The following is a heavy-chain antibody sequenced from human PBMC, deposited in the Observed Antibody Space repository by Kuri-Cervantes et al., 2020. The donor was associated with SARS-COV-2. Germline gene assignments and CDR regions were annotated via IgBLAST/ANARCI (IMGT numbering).Heavy chain of an antibody. CDR1: GDSISSFY. CDR3: ARGGGYDYPHY. V-gene: IGHV4-59*01. Sequence: GSLRLSCTVPGDSISSFYWSWIRQPPGKGLEWIGYIYYSGSTKYNPSFNSRVTISLNTSKNQFSLKLSDVTAADTAVYYCARGGGYDYPHYWGQGTLVTVSS. D-gene: IGHD3-16*01. CDR2: IYYSGST. J-gene: IGHJ4*02.